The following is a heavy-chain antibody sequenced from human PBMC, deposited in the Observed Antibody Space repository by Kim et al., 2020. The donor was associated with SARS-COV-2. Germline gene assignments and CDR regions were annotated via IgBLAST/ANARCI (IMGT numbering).Heavy chain of an antibody. Sequence: GGSLRLSCAASGFTFSAYWMNWVRQPPGKGLEWVASIKEDGNENHYVDSVKGRFSISRDNAKNSLYLQMTNLRAEDTAVYYCARDVSIPAAGNWGQGTL. J-gene: IGHJ4*02. CDR3: ARDVSIPAAGN. D-gene: IGHD6-13*01. CDR2: IKEDGNEN. V-gene: IGHV3-7*03. CDR1: GFTFSAYW.